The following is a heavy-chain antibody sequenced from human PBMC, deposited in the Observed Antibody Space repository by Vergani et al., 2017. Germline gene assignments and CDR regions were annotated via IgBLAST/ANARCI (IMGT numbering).Heavy chain of an antibody. CDR3: ATRVYSGSYLGGFDY. D-gene: IGHD1-26*01. Sequence: VQLVESGGGVVQPGGSLRLSCAASGFTFSSYAMSWVRQAPGKGLEWVSAISGSGGSTYYADSVKGRFTISRDNSKNTLYLQMNSLRAEDTAVYYCATRVYSGSYLGGFDYWGQGTLVTVSS. V-gene: IGHV3-23*04. CDR1: GFTFSSYA. J-gene: IGHJ4*02. CDR2: ISGSGGST.